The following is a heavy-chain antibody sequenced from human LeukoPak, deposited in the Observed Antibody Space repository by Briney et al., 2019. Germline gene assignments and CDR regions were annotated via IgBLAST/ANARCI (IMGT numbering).Heavy chain of an antibody. J-gene: IGHJ3*02. Sequence: GGSLRLSCAASGFTFSSYSMNWVRQAPGKGLEWVSSISSSSSYIYYADSVKGRFTISRDNAKNSLYLQMNSLRAEDTAVYYCARDRDSSDPSAFDIWGQGTMVTVSS. CDR3: ARDRDSSDPSAFDI. D-gene: IGHD6-19*01. CDR2: ISSSSSYI. V-gene: IGHV3-21*01. CDR1: GFTFSSYS.